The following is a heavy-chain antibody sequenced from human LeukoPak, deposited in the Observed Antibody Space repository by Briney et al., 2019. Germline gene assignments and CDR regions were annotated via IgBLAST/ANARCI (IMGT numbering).Heavy chain of an antibody. D-gene: IGHD2-8*01. CDR2: IIPIFGTA. Sequence: GASVKVSCKASGGTFSSYAISWVRQAPGQGLEWMGGIIPIFGTANYAQKFQGRVTITADESTSTAYMELSSLRSEDTAVYYCARSLVLMVYAKSMYWFDPWGQGTLVTVSS. CDR1: GGTFSSYA. J-gene: IGHJ5*02. CDR3: ARSLVLMVYAKSMYWFDP. V-gene: IGHV1-69*13.